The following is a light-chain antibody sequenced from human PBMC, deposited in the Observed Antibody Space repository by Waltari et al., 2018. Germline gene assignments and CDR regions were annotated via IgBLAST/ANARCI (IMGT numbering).Light chain of an antibody. CDR1: QTVDTY. CDR3: QQRRRWPLT. Sequence: EIVLTQSPATLSLSPGERATLSCRASQTVDTYLAWYQQRPGQAPRLLSHDTSKRATGIPDRFSGSGSETDFTLTISSLAPEDFAVYYCQQRRRWPLTFGGGSKVEI. V-gene: IGKV3-11*01. CDR2: DTS. J-gene: IGKJ4*01.